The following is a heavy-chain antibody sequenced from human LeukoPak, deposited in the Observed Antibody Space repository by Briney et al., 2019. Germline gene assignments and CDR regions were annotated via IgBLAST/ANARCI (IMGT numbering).Heavy chain of an antibody. CDR1: GFTFSSYA. V-gene: IGHV3-53*01. J-gene: IGHJ4*02. CDR3: ARGRARFDY. Sequence: GGSLRLSCAASGFTFSSYAMSWVRQAPGKGLEWVSLIYSDGGTYYADSVKGRFTVSRDNSKNTLYLQMNSLRAEDTAMFYCARGRARFDYWGQGTLVTVSS. CDR2: IYSDGGT.